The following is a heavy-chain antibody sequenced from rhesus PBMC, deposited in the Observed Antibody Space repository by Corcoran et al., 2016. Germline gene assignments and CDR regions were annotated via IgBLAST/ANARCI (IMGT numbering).Heavy chain of an antibody. CDR3: ARTRLGGYDY. Sequence: QVQLQESGPGLVKPSETLSLTCAVSGGSISDDYYWSLIRQPPGKGLEWIGYIYRSGGGTNYNPPLKKRGTISIYPYKDQCSLKLSSVTAADTAVYYCARTRLGGYDYWGQGVLVTVSS. J-gene: IGHJ4*01. CDR1: GGSISDDYY. D-gene: IGHD5-12*01. V-gene: IGHV4-106*01. CDR2: IYRSGGGT.